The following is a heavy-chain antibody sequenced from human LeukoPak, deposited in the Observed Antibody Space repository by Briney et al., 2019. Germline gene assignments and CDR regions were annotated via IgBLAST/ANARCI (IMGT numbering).Heavy chain of an antibody. CDR2: ISSSGSTI. CDR3: ASRRKSNHY. J-gene: IGHJ4*02. Sequence: GGSLRLSCAASGFTFSSYEMNWVRQAPGKGLEWVSYISSSGSTIYYADSVKGRFTISRDNAKNSLYLQMNSLRAEDTAVYYCASRRKSNHYWGQGTLVTVSS. CDR1: GFTFSSYE. V-gene: IGHV3-48*03. D-gene: IGHD5-24*01.